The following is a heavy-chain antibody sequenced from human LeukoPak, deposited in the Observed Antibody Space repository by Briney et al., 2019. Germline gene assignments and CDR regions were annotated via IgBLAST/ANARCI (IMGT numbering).Heavy chain of an antibody. J-gene: IGHJ6*03. CDR1: GFTFSGYG. Sequence: GGSLRLSCAASGFTFSGYGMSWVRQAPGKGLEWVSGISGSGGNTYYTDSVKGRFTISRDNSRNTLFLQMNSLRAEDTALYYCARGHGDWYFYYKDVWGQGTTVTVSS. D-gene: IGHD3/OR15-3a*01. CDR2: ISGSGGNT. V-gene: IGHV3-23*01. CDR3: ARGHGDWYFYYKDV.